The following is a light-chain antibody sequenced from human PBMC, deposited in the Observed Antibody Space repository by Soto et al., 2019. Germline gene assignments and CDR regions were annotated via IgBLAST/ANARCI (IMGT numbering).Light chain of an antibody. V-gene: IGKV4-1*01. Sequence: DIVMTQSPDSLAVSLGERATFNCKSSQSILDRSKNKYYLAWYQQKSGQPPKLLIYWASLRESGVPDRFTGSGSGKDFTLTIRSLQAEDVAVYYCQQYFTSPWTFGQGTKVEI. CDR3: QQYFTSPWT. CDR1: QSILDRSKNKYY. CDR2: WAS. J-gene: IGKJ1*01.